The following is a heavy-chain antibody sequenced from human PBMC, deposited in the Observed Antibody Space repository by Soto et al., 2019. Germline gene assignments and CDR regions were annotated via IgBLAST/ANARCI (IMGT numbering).Heavy chain of an antibody. V-gene: IGHV1-18*01. CDR1: GYTFSNYA. CDR2: INTGSGYT. D-gene: IGHD2-8*02. CDR3: ARDRVYTGGSDADY. Sequence: QVHLVQSGAEVKKPGSSVRVSCKTSGYTFSNYAISWVRQAPGQGLEWMGWINTGSGYTNYAHDRVTMTKDASTYTAYLEVTSLGSADAAIYYCARDRVYTGGSDADYWGQGTLVTVSS. J-gene: IGHJ4*02.